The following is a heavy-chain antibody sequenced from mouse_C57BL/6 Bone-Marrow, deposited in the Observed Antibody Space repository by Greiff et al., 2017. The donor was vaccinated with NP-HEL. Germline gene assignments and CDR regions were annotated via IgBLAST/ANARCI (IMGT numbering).Heavy chain of an antibody. J-gene: IGHJ2*01. CDR1: GYTFTDYY. Sequence: VKLLESGAELVRPGASVKLSCKASGYTFTDYYINWVKQRPGQGLEWIARIYPGSGNTYYNEKFKGKATLTAEKSSSTAYMQLSSLTSEDSAVYFCARDDGYFSYYFGYWGQGTTLTVSS. D-gene: IGHD2-3*01. CDR3: ARDDGYFSYYFGY. CDR2: IYPGSGNT. V-gene: IGHV1-76*01.